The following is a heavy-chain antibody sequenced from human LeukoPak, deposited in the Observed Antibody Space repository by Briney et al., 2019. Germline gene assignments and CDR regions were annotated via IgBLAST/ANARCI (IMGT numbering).Heavy chain of an antibody. CDR3: ARDLRIMITFGGTYFDY. CDR2: IYYSGST. CDR1: GGSISSSSYY. J-gene: IGHJ4*02. D-gene: IGHD3-16*01. V-gene: IGHV4-39*07. Sequence: SETLSLTCTVSGGSISSSSYYWGWIRQPPGTGLEWIGSIYYSGSTYYNPSLKSRVTISVDTSKNQFSLKLSSVTAADTAVYYCARDLRIMITFGGTYFDYWGQGTLVTVSS.